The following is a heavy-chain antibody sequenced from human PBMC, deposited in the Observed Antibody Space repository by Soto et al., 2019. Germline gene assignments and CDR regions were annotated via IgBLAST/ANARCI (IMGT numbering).Heavy chain of an antibody. D-gene: IGHD6-13*01. Sequence: GGSLRLSCAASGFTFSSYAMSWVRQAPGKGLEWVSAISGSGGSTYYADSVKGRFTISRDNSKNTLYLQMNSLRAEETAVYYCAKDYQGRATSITGIAAAGSDYWGQGTLVTVSS. CDR3: AKDYQGRATSITGIAAAGSDY. CDR2: ISGSGGST. V-gene: IGHV3-23*01. J-gene: IGHJ4*02. CDR1: GFTFSSYA.